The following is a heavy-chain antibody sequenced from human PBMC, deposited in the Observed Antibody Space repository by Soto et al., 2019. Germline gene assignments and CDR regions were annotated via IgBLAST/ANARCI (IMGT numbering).Heavy chain of an antibody. Sequence: ASVKVSCKASGGTFSSYAISWVRQAPGQGLEWMGGIIPIFGTANYAQKFQGRVTITADKPTSTAYMELSSLRSEDTAVYYCARDRKRWLQLRYYYYYGMDVWGQGTTVTVSS. CDR2: IIPIFGTA. V-gene: IGHV1-69*06. J-gene: IGHJ6*02. CDR3: ARDRKRWLQLRYYYYYGMDV. CDR1: GGTFSSYA. D-gene: IGHD5-12*01.